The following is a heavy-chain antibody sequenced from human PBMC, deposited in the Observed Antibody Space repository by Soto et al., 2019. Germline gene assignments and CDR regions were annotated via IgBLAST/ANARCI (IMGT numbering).Heavy chain of an antibody. CDR1: GGSFTGHF. Sequence: QVHLEQRGAGLLKPSETLSLTCTVSGGSFTGHFWSWVRQPPGKGLEWIGEVSHSGNTKYYPSLRSRVTLSVGSSKNQISLALTSVTAADTAVYYCARAKFESTGWHQFDIWGQGTLVTVSS. V-gene: IGHV4-34*02. D-gene: IGHD7-27*01. CDR3: ARAKFESTGWHQFDI. J-gene: IGHJ4*02. CDR2: VSHSGNT.